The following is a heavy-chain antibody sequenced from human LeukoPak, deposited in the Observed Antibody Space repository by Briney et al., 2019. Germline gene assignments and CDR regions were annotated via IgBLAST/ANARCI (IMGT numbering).Heavy chain of an antibody. CDR2: INPSGGST. CDR3: ARDSGITGTTVDQGGPYNWFDP. D-gene: IGHD1-20*01. CDR1: GYTFTSYY. Sequence: ASVEVSCKASGYTFTSYYMHWVRQAPGQGLEWMGIINPSGGSTSYAQKFQGRVTMTRDMSTSTVYMELSSLRSEDTAVYYCARDSGITGTTVDQGGPYNWFDPWGQGTLVTVSS. V-gene: IGHV1-46*01. J-gene: IGHJ5*02.